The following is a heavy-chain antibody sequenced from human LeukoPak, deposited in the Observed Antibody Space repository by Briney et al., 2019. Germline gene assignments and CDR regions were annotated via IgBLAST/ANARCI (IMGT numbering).Heavy chain of an antibody. CDR2: IYTSGST. CDR3: ARGTRGYSYGLSY. CDR1: GGSISSGSYY. V-gene: IGHV4-61*02. Sequence: SETLSLTCTVSGGSISSGSYYWSWIRQPAGKGLEWIGRIYTSGSTNYNPSLKSRVTISVDTSKNQFSLKLSSVTAADTAVYYCARGTRGYSYGLSYWGQGTLVTVSS. J-gene: IGHJ4*02. D-gene: IGHD5-18*01.